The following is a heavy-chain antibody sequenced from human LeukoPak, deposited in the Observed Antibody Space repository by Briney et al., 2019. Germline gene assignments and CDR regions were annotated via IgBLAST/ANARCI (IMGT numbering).Heavy chain of an antibody. V-gene: IGHV3-23*01. D-gene: IGHD2-8*01. CDR2: ISDTGATT. Sequence: PGGSLRLSCAGSGFTFSSYAMSWVRQAPGKGLEWVSAISDTGATTYDADSVKGRFTISRDNSRSTLYLQMNSLRAEDTALYYCAKDTSIGRYCTNGVCSPFDYWGPGALVTVSS. J-gene: IGHJ4*01. CDR1: GFTFSSYA. CDR3: AKDTSIGRYCTNGVCSPFDY.